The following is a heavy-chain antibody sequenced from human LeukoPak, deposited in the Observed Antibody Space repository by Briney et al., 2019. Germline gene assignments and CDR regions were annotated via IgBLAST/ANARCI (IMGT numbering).Heavy chain of an antibody. CDR2: IGSSSSYI. Sequence: PGGSLRLSCAASGFTFSSYSMNWVRQAPGKGLEWVSSIGSSSSYIYYADSVKGRFTIYRDNAKNSLYLQMNSLRAEDTAVYYCARDLISMVRGVITGHYYYYYGMDVWGQGTTVTVSS. J-gene: IGHJ6*02. V-gene: IGHV3-21*01. CDR1: GFTFSSYS. CDR3: ARDLISMVRGVITGHYYYYYGMDV. D-gene: IGHD3-10*01.